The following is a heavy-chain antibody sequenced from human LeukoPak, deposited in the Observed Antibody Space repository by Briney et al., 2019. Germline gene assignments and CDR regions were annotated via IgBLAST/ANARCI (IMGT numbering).Heavy chain of an antibody. J-gene: IGHJ4*02. V-gene: IGHV3-33*01. CDR1: GFPFSSYG. CDR2: IWYDGSNK. CDR3: ARAVGPFDY. Sequence: PGGSLRLSCVASGFPFSSYGMHWVRQAPGRGLEWVAVIWYDGSNKYYADSMKGRFTISRDNSKNTLYLRMNNLRAEDTGVYYCARAVGPFDYWGQGTLVTVSS. D-gene: IGHD1-26*01.